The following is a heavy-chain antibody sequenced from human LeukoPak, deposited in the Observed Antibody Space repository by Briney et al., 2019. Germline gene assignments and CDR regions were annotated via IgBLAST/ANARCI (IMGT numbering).Heavy chain of an antibody. J-gene: IGHJ4*02. CDR2: ISGSGGST. Sequence: GGSLRLSCAASGFTFSCYAMSWVRQAPGKGLGWVSAISGSGGSTYYADSVKGRFTISRDNSKNTLYLQMNSLRAEDTAVYYCAKTLLGGYSSSWYNLGYWGQGTLVTVSS. D-gene: IGHD6-13*01. V-gene: IGHV3-23*01. CDR3: AKTLLGGYSSSWYNLGY. CDR1: GFTFSCYA.